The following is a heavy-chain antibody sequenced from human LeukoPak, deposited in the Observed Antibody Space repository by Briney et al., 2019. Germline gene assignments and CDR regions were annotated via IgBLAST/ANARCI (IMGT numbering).Heavy chain of an antibody. Sequence: GGSLRLSCGASGFAFSSFRMSWVRQAPGRGLEWVSSISGNSADTNNADSLKGRFTISRDNAKNSLYLQLNSLTVEDTAVYYCARLDWRGYWGQGTLVTVSS. CDR2: ISGNSADT. CDR1: GFAFSSFR. CDR3: ARLDWRGY. J-gene: IGHJ4*02. V-gene: IGHV3-21*01. D-gene: IGHD2-21*01.